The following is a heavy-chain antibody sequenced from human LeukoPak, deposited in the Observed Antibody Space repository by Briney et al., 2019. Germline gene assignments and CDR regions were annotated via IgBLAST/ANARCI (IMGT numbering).Heavy chain of an antibody. CDR2: INPSGGST. D-gene: IGHD4-17*01. V-gene: IGHV1-46*01. Sequence: ASVKVSCKASGYTFTSYYMHWVRQAPGQGLEWMGIINPSGGSTSYAQKFQGRVTMTRDTSTSTVYMELSSLRSEDTAVYYCARRRQDYGDYDGWYFDLWGRGTLVTVSS. CDR1: GYTFTSYY. CDR3: ARRRQDYGDYDGWYFDL. J-gene: IGHJ2*01.